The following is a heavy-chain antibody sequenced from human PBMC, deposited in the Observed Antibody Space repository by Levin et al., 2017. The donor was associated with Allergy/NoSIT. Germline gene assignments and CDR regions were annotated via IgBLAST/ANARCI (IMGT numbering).Heavy chain of an antibody. V-gene: IGHV1-2*02. Sequence: GESLKISCQASGYTFTGYYMHWVRQAPGQGLEWMGWINPNSGGTNYAQKFQGRVTMTRDTSISTAYMELSRLRSDDTAVYYCARSTGYDDYWGQGTLVTVSS. CDR3: ARSTGYDDY. CDR2: INPNSGGT. CDR1: GYTFTGYY. J-gene: IGHJ4*02. D-gene: IGHD3-9*01.